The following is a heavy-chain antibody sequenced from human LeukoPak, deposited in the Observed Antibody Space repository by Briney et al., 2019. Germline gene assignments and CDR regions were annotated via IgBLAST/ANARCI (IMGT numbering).Heavy chain of an antibody. J-gene: IGHJ4*02. D-gene: IGHD2-8*01. CDR3: TAQYCTNGVCPRKFDY. CDR1: GFTFSNAW. CDR2: IKSKTDGGTT. V-gene: IGHV3-15*01. Sequence: NPGGSLGLSCAASGFTFSNAWMSWVRQAPGKGLEWVGRIKSKTDGGTTDYAAPVKGRFTISRDDSKNTLYLQMNSLKTEDTAVYYCTAQYCTNGVCPRKFDYWGQGTLVTVSS.